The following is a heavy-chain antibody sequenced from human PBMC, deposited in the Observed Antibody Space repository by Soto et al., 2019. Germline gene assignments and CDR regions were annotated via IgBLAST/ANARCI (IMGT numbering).Heavy chain of an antibody. CDR2: IYYSGST. CDR1: GASISSGGYF. J-gene: IGHJ4*02. CDR3: ARADYDFWSGTQ. D-gene: IGHD3-3*01. Sequence: QVQLQESGPGLVKPSQTLSLTCTVSGASISSGGYFWTWIRQHPGKGLEWIGFIYYSGSTYYNPSLKSRVTISVDKSKNHCFLKVTSVTAADTAVYFCARADYDFWSGTQWGQGTLVTVSS. V-gene: IGHV4-31*03.